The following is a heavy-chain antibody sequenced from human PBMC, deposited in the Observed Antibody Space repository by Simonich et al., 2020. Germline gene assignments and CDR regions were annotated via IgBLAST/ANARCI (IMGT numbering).Heavy chain of an antibody. V-gene: IGHV3-30*07. D-gene: IGHD7-27*01. J-gene: IGHJ5*02. CDR2: ISYDGSNK. CDR1: GLTSSSYA. Sequence: QVQLVESGGGVVQPGRSLRLSCAASGLTSSSYAMHWVSQAPGKGLEWVAVISYDGSNKYYADSVKGRFTISRDNSKNTLYLQMNSLRAEDTAVYYCARDRNWGWFDPWGQGTLVTVSS. CDR3: ARDRNWGWFDP.